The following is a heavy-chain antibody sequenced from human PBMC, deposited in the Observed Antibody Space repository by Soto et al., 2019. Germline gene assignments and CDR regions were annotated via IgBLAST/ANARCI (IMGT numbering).Heavy chain of an antibody. J-gene: IGHJ4*02. CDR2: IDPSGGTT. V-gene: IGHV1-46*01. CDR1: GNTFTSNY. D-gene: IGHD6-6*01. CDR3: ARLGRSSRPYYFDY. Sequence: QVQLVQSGAEVKRPGASVKVSCKAPGNTFTSNYMHWVRQAPGQGLEWMGVIDPSGGTTRYAEKFQGRVTMTRDTSTSIVYMELSSLRSEDTAVYYCARLGRSSRPYYFDYWGQGTLVTVSS.